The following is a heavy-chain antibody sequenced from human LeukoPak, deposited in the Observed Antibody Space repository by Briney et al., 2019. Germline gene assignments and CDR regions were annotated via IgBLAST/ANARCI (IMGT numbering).Heavy chain of an antibody. V-gene: IGHV3-30-3*01. J-gene: IGHJ4*02. D-gene: IGHD6-13*01. Sequence: TGGSLRLSCAASGFTFSSYAMHWVRQAPGKGLEWVAVISYDGSNKYYADSVKGRFTISRDNSKNTLYLQMNSLRAEDTAVYYCASELYSSSWYIDYWGQGTLVTVSS. CDR2: ISYDGSNK. CDR1: GFTFSSYA. CDR3: ASELYSSSWYIDY.